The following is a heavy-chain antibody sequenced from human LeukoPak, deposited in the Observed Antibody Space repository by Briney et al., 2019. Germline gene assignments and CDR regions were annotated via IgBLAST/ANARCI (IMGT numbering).Heavy chain of an antibody. D-gene: IGHD5-18*01. V-gene: IGHV4-59*01. J-gene: IGHJ4*02. Sequence: SEILSLTCTVSGDSMSSYYWSWIRQPPGKGLEWIGYIYYSGHTNYNPSLKSRVTISVDTSKNQFSLKMRSVTAADTAVYYCARDRRDTSMVWDYWGRGTLVTVSS. CDR1: GDSMSSYY. CDR2: IYYSGHT. CDR3: ARDRRDTSMVWDY.